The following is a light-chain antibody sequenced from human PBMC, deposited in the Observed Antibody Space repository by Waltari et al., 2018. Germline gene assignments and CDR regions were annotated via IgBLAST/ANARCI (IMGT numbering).Light chain of an antibody. CDR3: QHHFRLPAT. J-gene: IGKJ1*01. Sequence: IMLTQSPGTLSLSPGERATLSCRASQRISRYLAWYQQKPGQAPRLLISGATTRATGIPDRFSGSGSGTDFSLTISGLEPEDSAVYYCQHHFRLPATFGQGTKVEIK. CDR2: GAT. V-gene: IGKV3-20*01. CDR1: QRISRY.